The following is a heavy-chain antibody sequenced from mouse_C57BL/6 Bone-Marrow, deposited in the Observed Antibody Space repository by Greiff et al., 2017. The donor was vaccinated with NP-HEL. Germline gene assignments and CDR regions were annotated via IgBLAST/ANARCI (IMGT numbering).Heavy chain of an antibody. CDR1: GYTFTSYW. CDR3: AREAYYGSSYWYFDV. J-gene: IGHJ1*03. D-gene: IGHD1-1*01. CDR2: IDPSDSET. Sequence: QVHVKQPGAELVRPGSSVKLSCKASGYTFTSYWMHWVKQRPIQGLEWIGNIDPSDSETHYNQKFKDKATLTVDKSSSTAYMQLSSLTSEDSAVYYCAREAYYGSSYWYFDVWGTGTTVTVSS. V-gene: IGHV1-52*01.